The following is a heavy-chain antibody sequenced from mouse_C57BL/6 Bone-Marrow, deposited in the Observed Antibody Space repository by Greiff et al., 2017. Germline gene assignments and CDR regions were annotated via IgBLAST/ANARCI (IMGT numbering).Heavy chain of an antibody. V-gene: IGHV1-64*01. Sequence: QVQLQQPGAELVKPGASVKLSCKASGYTFTSYWMHWVKQRPGQGLEWIGMIHPNSGSTNYNEKFKSKATLTVDKSSSTAYMQLSSLTSEDSAVYYCARRGYYDGSSPFAYWGQGTLVTVSA. J-gene: IGHJ3*01. D-gene: IGHD1-1*01. CDR1: GYTFTSYW. CDR2: IHPNSGST. CDR3: ARRGYYDGSSPFAY.